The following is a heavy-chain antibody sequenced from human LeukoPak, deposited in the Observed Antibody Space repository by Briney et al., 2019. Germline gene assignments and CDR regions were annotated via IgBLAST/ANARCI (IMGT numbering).Heavy chain of an antibody. CDR1: GGTFSSHA. CDR2: IIPIFGTA. V-gene: IGHV1-69*13. J-gene: IGHJ4*02. CDR3: ARGWLAETMVVTPYNY. D-gene: IGHD4-23*01. Sequence: GASVNVSCKASGGTFSSHAINWVRQAPGQGLEWMGGIIPIFGTANHAQKFQGRVTITADESTSTAYMELSSLRSEDTAMYYCARGWLAETMVVTPYNYWGQGTLVTVSS.